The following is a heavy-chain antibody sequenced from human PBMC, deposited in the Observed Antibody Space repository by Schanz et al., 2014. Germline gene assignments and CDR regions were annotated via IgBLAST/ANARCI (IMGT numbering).Heavy chain of an antibody. V-gene: IGHV4-39*01. J-gene: IGHJ5*02. D-gene: IGHD3-16*01. CDR1: GGSIRRSTYY. CDR3: ARHGGYYDVLNSFDI. Sequence: QLQLQESGPGLVKPSETLSLTCTVSGGSIRRSTYYWGWIRQSPEEGLQYIGSVYFSGTTAYSPSLKGRVTISVDTSKNQFSLMLTSVTAADTAVYFCARHGGYYDVLNSFDIWGQGTLVTVSS. CDR2: VYFSGTT.